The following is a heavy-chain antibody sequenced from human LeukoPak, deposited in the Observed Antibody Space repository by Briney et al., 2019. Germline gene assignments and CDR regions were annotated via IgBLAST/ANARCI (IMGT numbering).Heavy chain of an antibody. Sequence: ASVKVSCKASGYTFSSHAMNWVRQAPGQGLEWMGWINTNTGNPTYAQGFTGRFVFSLDTSVSTAYLQISSLQAEDTAVYYCARSNNDGDYLGVGFDYWGQGTLVTVSS. CDR1: GYTFSSHA. CDR2: INTNTGNP. D-gene: IGHD4-17*01. J-gene: IGHJ4*02. CDR3: ARSNNDGDYLGVGFDY. V-gene: IGHV7-4-1*02.